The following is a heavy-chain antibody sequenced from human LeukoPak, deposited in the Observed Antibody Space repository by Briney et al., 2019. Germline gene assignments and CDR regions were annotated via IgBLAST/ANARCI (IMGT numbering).Heavy chain of an antibody. Sequence: GGSLRLSSAASGFTFSDHYMDWVRQAPGKGLEWVGRSRNKANSYTTEYAASVKGRFTISRDDSKNSLYLQMNSLKTEDTAVYYCASAVVTSSTMDVWGHGTTVTVSS. CDR1: GFTFSDHY. CDR3: ASAVVTSSTMDV. CDR2: SRNKANSYTT. J-gene: IGHJ6*02. D-gene: IGHD3-22*01. V-gene: IGHV3-72*01.